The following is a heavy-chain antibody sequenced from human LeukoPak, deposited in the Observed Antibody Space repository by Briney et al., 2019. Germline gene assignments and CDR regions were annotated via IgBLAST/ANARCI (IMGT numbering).Heavy chain of an antibody. CDR3: AHVYYYDSSGYSTPDY. D-gene: IGHD3-22*01. Sequence: SGPTLVNPTQTLTLTCAFSGFSLSSTGVGVGWVRQPPGKALEWLALIYWNDDKRYSPSLKSRLTIAKDTSKNQVVLTMTNMDPVDTATYYCAHVYYYDSSGYSTPDYWGQGTLVTVSS. CDR2: IYWNDDK. V-gene: IGHV2-5*01. CDR1: GFSLSSTGVG. J-gene: IGHJ4*02.